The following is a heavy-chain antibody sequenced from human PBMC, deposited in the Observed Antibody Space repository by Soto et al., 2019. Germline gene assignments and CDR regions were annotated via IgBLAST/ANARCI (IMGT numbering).Heavy chain of an antibody. CDR1: GGTFSSYA. CDR3: ARLGRGDISGGTQYGMDV. D-gene: IGHD2-15*01. J-gene: IGHJ6*02. CDR2: IIPIFGTA. V-gene: IGHV1-69*01. Sequence: QVQLVQSGAEVKKPGSSVKVSCKASGGTFSSYAISWVRQAPGQGLEWMGGIIPIFGTANYAQKFQGRVTITADESPSTAYMELSSLRSEDTAVYYCARLGRGDISGGTQYGMDVWGQGTTVTVSS.